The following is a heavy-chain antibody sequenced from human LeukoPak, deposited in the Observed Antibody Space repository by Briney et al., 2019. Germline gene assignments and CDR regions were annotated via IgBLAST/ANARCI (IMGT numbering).Heavy chain of an antibody. CDR1: GFAFNYYG. Sequence: QPGGSLRLSCSASGFAFNYYGIHWIRQPPGKGLEWVAPVRYGSNTLYYADFVKDRSTISRDNSQRLVFLQMNSLRAEDTAVYYCVRDQGYYCSIGYFLDYWGQGTRVTVSS. CDR2: VRYGSNTL. J-gene: IGHJ4*02. CDR3: VRDQGYYCSIGYFLDY. D-gene: IGHD2/OR15-2a*01. V-gene: IGHV3-30*02.